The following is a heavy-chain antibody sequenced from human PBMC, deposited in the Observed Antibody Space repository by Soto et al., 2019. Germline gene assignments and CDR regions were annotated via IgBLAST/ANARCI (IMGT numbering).Heavy chain of an antibody. CDR1: GFSLSTTAEG. CDR2: IYWNDDK. CDR3: GRWGYSNGWSDY. D-gene: IGHD6-19*01. V-gene: IGHV2-5*01. J-gene: IGHJ4*02. Sequence: QITLKESGPTLVKPTQTLTLTCSFSGFSLSTTAEGVGWVRQPPGKALEWLALIYWNDDKRYSPSLKSRLTIMKDASNNQVVLTMTNMDPVDTATYYCGRWGYSNGWSDYWGQGTLVTVSS.